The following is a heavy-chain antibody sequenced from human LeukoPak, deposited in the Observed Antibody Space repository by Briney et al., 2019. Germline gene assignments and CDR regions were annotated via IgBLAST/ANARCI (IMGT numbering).Heavy chain of an antibody. J-gene: IGHJ4*02. CDR3: ARGRVKGKFDY. D-gene: IGHD3-22*01. CDR1: GGSLSGYD. Sequence: SETLSLTCAVFGGSLSGYDWAWIRQPPGKGLEWIGEINHRGSTNYNPSLKGRVTLSVDTSKNQFSLNLNSVTATDTAVYYYARGRVKGKFDYWGQGNLVTVSS. V-gene: IGHV4-34*01. CDR2: INHRGST.